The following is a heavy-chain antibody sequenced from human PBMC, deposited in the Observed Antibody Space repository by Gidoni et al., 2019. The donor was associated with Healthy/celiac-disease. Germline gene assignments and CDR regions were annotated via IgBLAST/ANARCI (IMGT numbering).Heavy chain of an antibody. V-gene: IGHV1-46*01. J-gene: IGHJ5*02. CDR2: INPSGGST. CDR3: ARDPSSSGWLENWFDP. CDR1: GYTFTSYY. D-gene: IGHD6-19*01. Sequence: QVQLVQSGAEVKKPGASVKVSCKASGYTFTSYYMHWVRQAPGQGLEWMGIINPSGGSTSYAQKFQGRVTMTRDTSTSTVYMELSSLRSEDTAVYYCARDPSSSGWLENWFDPWGQGTLVTVSS.